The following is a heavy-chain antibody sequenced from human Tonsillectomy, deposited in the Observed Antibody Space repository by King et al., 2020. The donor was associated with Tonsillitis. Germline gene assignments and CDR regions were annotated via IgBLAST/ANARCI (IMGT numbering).Heavy chain of an antibody. CDR1: GFTVSSNY. Sequence: VQLVESGGGLIQPGGSLRLSCAASGFTVSSNYMTWVRQAPGKGLEWVSVIYSGGSTYYADSVKGRFTISRDNSKNILYLQMNSLRAEDTALYYCARDRYSSGWFEGMDVWGQGTTVTVSS. CDR2: IYSGGST. CDR3: ARDRYSSGWFEGMDV. D-gene: IGHD6-19*01. V-gene: IGHV3-53*01. J-gene: IGHJ6*02.